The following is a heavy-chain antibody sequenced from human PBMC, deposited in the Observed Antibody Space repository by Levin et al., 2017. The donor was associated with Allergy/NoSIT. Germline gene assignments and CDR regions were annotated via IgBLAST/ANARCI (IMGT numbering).Heavy chain of an antibody. CDR1: GGSISSSSYY. V-gene: IGHV4-39*01. CDR3: ARLDGSGWYWDWFDP. Sequence: KASETLSLTCIVSGGSISSSSYYWGWIRQPPGKGLEWIGSIYYSGNTYYNPSLKSRVTISLDTSKNQFSLKLTSVTAADTAVYYCARLDGSGWYWDWFDPWGQGSLVTVSS. D-gene: IGHD6-19*01. CDR2: IYYSGNT. J-gene: IGHJ5*02.